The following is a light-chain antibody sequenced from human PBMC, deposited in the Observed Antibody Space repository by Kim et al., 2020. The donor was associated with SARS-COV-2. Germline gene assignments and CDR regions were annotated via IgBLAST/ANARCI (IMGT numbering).Light chain of an antibody. CDR2: EGT. J-gene: IGLJ3*02. CDR3: SSYTTTTLL. CDR1: SSDVASYNL. V-gene: IGLV2-14*02. Sequence: QSALTQPASVSGSPGQSITISCTATSSDVASYNLVHWYQQHPGKVPKLIIYEGTKRPSGISTRFAGSKSDNTASLTISGLQAGDEAEYYCSSYTTTTLLFGGGTQLTVL.